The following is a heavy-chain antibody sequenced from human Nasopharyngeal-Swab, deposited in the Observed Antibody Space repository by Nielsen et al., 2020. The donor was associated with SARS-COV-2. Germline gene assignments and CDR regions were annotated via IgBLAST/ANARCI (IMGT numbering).Heavy chain of an antibody. Sequence: SVTVSRKPSLCTLSSYSIIWVRQAPGQGLDWMGGIIPIFGTANYAQKFQGRVTITADDSASTAYMELSSLRSEDTAVYYCARALLRYFDWLLSPNYYYYMDVWGKGTTVTVPS. CDR1: LCTLSSYS. CDR2: IIPIFGTA. CDR3: ARALLRYFDWLLSPNYYYYMDV. J-gene: IGHJ6*03. V-gene: IGHV1-69*13. D-gene: IGHD3-9*01.